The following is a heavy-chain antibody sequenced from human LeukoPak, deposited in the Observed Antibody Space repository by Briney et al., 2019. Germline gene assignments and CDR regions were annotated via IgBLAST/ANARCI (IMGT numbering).Heavy chain of an antibody. CDR3: ARAGKWLPDDLDY. J-gene: IGHJ4*02. V-gene: IGHV3-33*08. Sequence: PGGSLRLSCAASGFTFSSYGMHWVRQAPGKGLEWVAFTSFDENKKYYTDSVKGRFTISRDNSKNTLYLQLNSLRTEDTAVYYCARAGKWLPDDLDYWGQGTLVTVSS. CDR1: GFTFSSYG. CDR2: TSFDENKK. D-gene: IGHD3-10*01.